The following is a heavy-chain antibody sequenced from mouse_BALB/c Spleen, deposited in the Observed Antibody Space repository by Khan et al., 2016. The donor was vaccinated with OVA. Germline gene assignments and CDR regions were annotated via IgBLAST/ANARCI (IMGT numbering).Heavy chain of an antibody. J-gene: IGHJ2*01. V-gene: IGHV1-7*01. CDR1: GYTFTTYW. CDR2: INPTSAYT. CDR3: ARDRFDY. Sequence: QVQLQQSGAELAKPGASVKMSCKASGYTFTTYWMHWVKQRPGQGLEWIGYINPTSAYTDYNEKFKDKATLSADKSSSTAYMQLSSLTSEDSAVYYCARDRFDYWGQGTTLTVSA.